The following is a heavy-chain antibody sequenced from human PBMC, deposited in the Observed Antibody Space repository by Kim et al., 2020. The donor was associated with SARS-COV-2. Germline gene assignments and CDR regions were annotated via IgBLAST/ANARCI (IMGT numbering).Heavy chain of an antibody. J-gene: IGHJ4*02. Sequence: SETLSLTCTVSGGSISSGSYYWSWIRQPAGKGLEWIGRIYTSGSTNYNPSLKSRVTISVDTSKNQFSLKLSSVTAADTAVYYCARASFDWLHDYWGQGTLVTVSS. CDR3: ARASFDWLHDY. V-gene: IGHV4-61*02. CDR2: IYTSGST. CDR1: GGSISSGSYY. D-gene: IGHD3-9*01.